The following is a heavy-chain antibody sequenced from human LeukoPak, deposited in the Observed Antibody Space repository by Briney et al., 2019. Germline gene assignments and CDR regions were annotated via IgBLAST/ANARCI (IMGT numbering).Heavy chain of an antibody. CDR1: GFTLSDYG. D-gene: IGHD3/OR15-3a*01. V-gene: IGHV3-23*01. CDR2: VNGNRARP. Sequence: GGSLRLSFEAAGFTLSDYGMTWVRQAPGKGLEWVSSVNGNRARPNYADSVKGRFTISRDNSKNTLYLQMNSLRAEDTAVYYCAKGDWFDYWGQGTLVTVSS. J-gene: IGHJ4*02. CDR3: AKGDWFDY.